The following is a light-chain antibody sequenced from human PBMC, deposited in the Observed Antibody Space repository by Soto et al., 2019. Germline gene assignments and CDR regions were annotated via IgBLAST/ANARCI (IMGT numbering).Light chain of an antibody. Sequence: QSALTQPPSASGSPGQSVTISCTGTSSDVGGYNYVSWYQQHPGKAPKLMIYEVSNQPSGVSNRFSGSKSGNTASLTISGLQAEDEADYYCSSYTSGSTLVFGTGTKVTVL. J-gene: IGLJ1*01. CDR2: EVS. CDR1: SSDVGGYNY. CDR3: SSYTSGSTLV. V-gene: IGLV2-14*01.